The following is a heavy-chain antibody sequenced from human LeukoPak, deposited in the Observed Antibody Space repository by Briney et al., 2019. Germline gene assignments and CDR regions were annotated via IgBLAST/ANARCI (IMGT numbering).Heavy chain of an antibody. J-gene: IGHJ4*02. CDR3: ARVSVEASIVVAGSFDY. Sequence: GGSLRLSCAASGFTFSSYGMHWVRQAPGKGLEWVAVIWYDGSNKYYADSVKGRFTISRDNSKNTLYLQMNSLRAEDTAVYYCARVSVEASIVVAGSFDYWGQGTLVTVSS. CDR2: IWYDGSNK. CDR1: GFTFSSYG. V-gene: IGHV3-33*01. D-gene: IGHD6-19*01.